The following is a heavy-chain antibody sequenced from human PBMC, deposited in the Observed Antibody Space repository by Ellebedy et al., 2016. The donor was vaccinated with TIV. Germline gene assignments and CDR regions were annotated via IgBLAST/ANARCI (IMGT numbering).Heavy chain of an antibody. V-gene: IGHV1-18*01. D-gene: IGHD5-18*01. Sequence: AASVKVSCKASGYTFTSYDINWVRQATGQGLEWMGWISGYNGNTNYAQNLQGRVTMTTDTSTNTAYMELSSLRSDDTAVYYCARDLTAMVTMTYWGQGTLVTVSS. J-gene: IGHJ4*02. CDR3: ARDLTAMVTMTY. CDR2: ISGYNGNT. CDR1: GYTFTSYD.